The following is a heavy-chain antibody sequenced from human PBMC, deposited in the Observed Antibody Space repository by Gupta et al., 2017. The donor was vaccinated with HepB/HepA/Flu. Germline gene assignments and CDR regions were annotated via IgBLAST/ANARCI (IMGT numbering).Heavy chain of an antibody. CDR1: GFTFSSYG. Sequence: VQMLESGGGLVQPGGSLRLSCAASGFTFSSYGINWVRQAPGKGLQWVSSISGSGDDTYYADSVKGRFTISRDNSKNTLYLQMNNLKNEDTAVYYCAKDGGFTLDVWGKGTTVTVSS. V-gene: IGHV3-23*01. D-gene: IGHD3-16*01. CDR2: ISGSGDDT. CDR3: AKDGGFTLDV. J-gene: IGHJ6*04.